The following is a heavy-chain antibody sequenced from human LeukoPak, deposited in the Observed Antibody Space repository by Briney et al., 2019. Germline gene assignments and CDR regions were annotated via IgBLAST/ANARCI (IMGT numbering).Heavy chain of an antibody. V-gene: IGHV3-7*01. J-gene: IGHJ4*02. CDR3: ATIVVVSTTLPDY. D-gene: IGHD3-22*01. CDR2: IKQDGSEK. CDR1: GLTFSTYW. Sequence: GGSLRLSCAASGLTFSTYWMSWVRQAPGKGLEWVANIKQDGSEKYYVDSVKGRFTISRDNAKNSLYLQMNSLRAEDTAVYYCATIVVVSTTLPDYWGQGTLVTVSS.